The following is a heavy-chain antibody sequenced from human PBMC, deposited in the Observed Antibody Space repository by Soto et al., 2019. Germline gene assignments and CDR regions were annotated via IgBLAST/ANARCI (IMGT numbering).Heavy chain of an antibody. CDR1: GFTFTNYA. V-gene: IGHV3-23*01. J-gene: IGHJ4*02. Sequence: GGSLTLSCAASGFTFTNYAMTSARQAPGKGLEWVSSLLRSGSTTYYADSVKGRFTVSSDIPANSLYLQIDSLRAEDTAVYYCAKDAVSGDGIWLLDSWGQGTVVTVSS. CDR2: LLRSGSTT. D-gene: IGHD4-17*01. CDR3: AKDAVSGDGIWLLDS.